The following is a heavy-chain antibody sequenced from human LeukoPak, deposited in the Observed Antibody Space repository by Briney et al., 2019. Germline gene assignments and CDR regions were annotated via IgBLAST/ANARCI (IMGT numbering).Heavy chain of an antibody. CDR1: GGSFSGYY. CDR3: ARLHKVVPAANVPWFDP. Sequence: SETLSLTCAVYGGSFSGYYWSWIRQPPGKGLEWIGEINHSGSTNYNPSLKSRVTISVDASKNQFSLKLSSVTAADTAEYYCARLHKVVPAANVPWFDPWGQGTLVTVSS. CDR2: INHSGST. V-gene: IGHV4-34*01. D-gene: IGHD2-2*01. J-gene: IGHJ5*02.